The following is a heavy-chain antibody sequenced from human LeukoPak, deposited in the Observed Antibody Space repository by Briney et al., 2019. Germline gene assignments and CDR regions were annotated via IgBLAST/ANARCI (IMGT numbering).Heavy chain of an antibody. D-gene: IGHD3-22*01. Sequence: GGSLRLSCAASGFTFGSYAMYWVRQAPGKGLEWVSGISGSGGSTFYADSVKGRLTISRDNSKNTQYLQMNSLRAEDTAVYYCAKDPFYYYDSSVGPDAFDIWGQGTMVTVSS. V-gene: IGHV3-23*01. CDR1: GFTFGSYA. J-gene: IGHJ3*02. CDR3: AKDPFYYYDSSVGPDAFDI. CDR2: ISGSGGST.